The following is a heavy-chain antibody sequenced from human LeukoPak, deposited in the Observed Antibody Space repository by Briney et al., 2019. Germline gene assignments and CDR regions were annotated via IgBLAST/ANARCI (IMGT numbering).Heavy chain of an antibody. J-gene: IGHJ3*02. Sequence: GESLKISCKASGYRFTTDYIGWVRQIPGKGLEWMGIIYPDDSETNYSPSFQGHVSMSVDKSITTAYLQWSSLKASDTAIYYCARQAYGSHFDAFDIWGQGTMVTVSS. D-gene: IGHD3-22*01. CDR2: IYPDDSET. CDR3: ARQAYGSHFDAFDI. CDR1: GYRFTTDY. V-gene: IGHV5-51*01.